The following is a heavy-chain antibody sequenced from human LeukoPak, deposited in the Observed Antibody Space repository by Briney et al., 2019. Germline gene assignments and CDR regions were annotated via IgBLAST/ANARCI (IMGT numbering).Heavy chain of an antibody. CDR3: ARAYCGGDCYSENFDY. V-gene: IGHV5-51*01. Sequence: GESLKISCKGSGYSFITYWIGWVREMPGKCLEWMGIIYPGDSDTRYSPSFQGQVTISADKSISTAYLQWSSLKASDTAMYYCARAYCGGDCYSENFDYWGQGTLVTVSS. CDR2: IYPGDSDT. CDR1: GYSFITYW. D-gene: IGHD2-21*02. J-gene: IGHJ4*02.